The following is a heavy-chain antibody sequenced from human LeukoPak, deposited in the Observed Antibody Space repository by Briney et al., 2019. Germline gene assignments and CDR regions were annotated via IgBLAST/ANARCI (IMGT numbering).Heavy chain of an antibody. D-gene: IGHD3-10*01. Sequence: GGSLRLSCAASGFTFSSYEMNWVRQAPGKGLEWVSYISSSGSTIYYADSVKGRFTISRDNAKNSLYLQMNSLRAEDTAVYYCAREPPRDYYMDVWGKGTTVTVSS. CDR1: GFTFSSYE. CDR3: AREPPRDYYMDV. V-gene: IGHV3-48*03. CDR2: ISSSGSTI. J-gene: IGHJ6*03.